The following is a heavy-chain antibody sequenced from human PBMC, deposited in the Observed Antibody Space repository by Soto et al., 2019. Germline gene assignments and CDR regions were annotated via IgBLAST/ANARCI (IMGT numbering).Heavy chain of an antibody. Sequence: SGPTLVNPTQTLTLTGAFSGFSLSSTGVNVGWIRQPPGKALEWLALVYWNNDKRYSPSVKSRLTITKDTSKNQVVLTMTNMDPVDTGTYYCAHGSYDSSGYYYFDYWGQGTLVTVSS. V-gene: IGHV2-5*01. CDR2: VYWNNDK. J-gene: IGHJ4*02. CDR3: AHGSYDSSGYYYFDY. CDR1: GFSLSSTGVN. D-gene: IGHD3-22*01.